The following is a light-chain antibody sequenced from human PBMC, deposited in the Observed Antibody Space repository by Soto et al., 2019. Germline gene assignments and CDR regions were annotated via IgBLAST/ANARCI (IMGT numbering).Light chain of an antibody. CDR2: GAS. CDR3: QQYDSSPCT. CDR1: QSVSSSY. Sequence: EIVLTQSPGTLSLSPGERATLSCRASQSVSSSYLAWYQQKPGQAPRPLIYGASSRATGIPDRFSGSGSGTDFTLTISSLEPEDFAVYYCQQYDSSPCTFGQGTTVEIK. V-gene: IGKV3-20*01. J-gene: IGKJ1*01.